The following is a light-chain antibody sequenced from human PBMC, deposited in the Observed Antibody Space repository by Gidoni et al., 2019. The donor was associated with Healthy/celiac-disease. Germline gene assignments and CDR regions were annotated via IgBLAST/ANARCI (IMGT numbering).Light chain of an antibody. CDR1: SSNIGSNY. CDR3: AAWDDSLSGAV. V-gene: IGLV1-47*02. J-gene: IGLJ7*01. CDR2: SNN. Sequence: QSVLTQPPSESGTPGQRVTISCSGSSSNIGSNYVYWYQQLPGTAPKLLIYSNNQRPSGVPDRFSGSKSGTSASLAISGLRSEDEADYYCAAWDDSLSGAVFGGGTQLTVL.